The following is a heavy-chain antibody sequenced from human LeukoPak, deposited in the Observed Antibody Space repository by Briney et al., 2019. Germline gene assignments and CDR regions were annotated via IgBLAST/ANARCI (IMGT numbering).Heavy chain of an antibody. D-gene: IGHD4-17*01. CDR1: GGSLSSYY. CDR2: IHYSGGIT. Sequence: PSETLSLTCTVSGGSLSSYYWSWIRQPPGKGLEWIGYIHYSGGITYYNPSLKSRVTISVDTSKNQFSLNLTSVTAADTAMYYCARYFRLRTDDGDYIGLFDYWGQGTLVPVSS. J-gene: IGHJ4*02. CDR3: ARYFRLRTDDGDYIGLFDY. V-gene: IGHV4-59*08.